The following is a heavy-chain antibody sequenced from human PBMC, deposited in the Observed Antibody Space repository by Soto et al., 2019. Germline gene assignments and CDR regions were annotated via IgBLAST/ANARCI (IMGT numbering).Heavy chain of an antibody. CDR1: GGSISSYY. J-gene: IGHJ4*02. CDR2: LYFDGAT. V-gene: IGHV4-59*01. D-gene: IGHD3-22*01. CDR3: ASRYYYDNSGYYFFDY. Sequence: SETLSLTCTVSGGSISSYYWSWIRQPPGKGLEWIGFLYFDGATNYNPSLKSRVTVSSDTSKNQFSLNLTSVTAADTAVYYCASRYYYDNSGYYFFDYWGQGALVTVSS.